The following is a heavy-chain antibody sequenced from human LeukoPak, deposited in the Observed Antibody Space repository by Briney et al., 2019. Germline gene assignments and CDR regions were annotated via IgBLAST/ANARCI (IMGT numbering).Heavy chain of an antibody. CDR1: GFTFSSYG. V-gene: IGHV3-30*18. Sequence: GGSLRLSCAASGFTFSSYGMHWVRQAPGKGLEWVAVISYDGSNKYYADSVKGRFTISRDNSKNTLYLQMNSLRAEDTAVYYCAKAYDILTGPEYYFDYWGQGTLVTVSS. CDR2: ISYDGSNK. CDR3: AKAYDILTGPEYYFDY. J-gene: IGHJ4*02. D-gene: IGHD3-9*01.